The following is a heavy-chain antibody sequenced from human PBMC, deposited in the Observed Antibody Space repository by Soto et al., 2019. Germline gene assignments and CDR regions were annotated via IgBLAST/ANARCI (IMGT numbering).Heavy chain of an antibody. CDR1: GYSFTSYW. D-gene: IGHD3-10*01. J-gene: IGHJ3*02. V-gene: IGHV5-51*01. Sequence: GESLKISCKGSGYSFTSYWIGRVRQRPGKGLEWMGFIYPGDSDTRYSPSFHVQVTISADKAISTVYLQWSSLKASDTAMYYCALPSCGSGGRGGFVSWGQGTSVT. CDR2: IYPGDSDT. CDR3: ALPSCGSGGRGGFVS.